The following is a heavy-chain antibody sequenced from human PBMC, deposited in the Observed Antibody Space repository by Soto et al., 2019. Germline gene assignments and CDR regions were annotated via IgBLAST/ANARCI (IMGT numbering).Heavy chain of an antibody. D-gene: IGHD6-19*01. J-gene: IGHJ4*02. CDR1: GGSISSGGYY. CDR3: ARDTYSTGWYALDY. V-gene: IGHV4-31*03. Sequence: QVQLQESGPGLVKPSQTLSLTCTVSGGSISSGGYYWTWIRQHPGKGLEWIGYVYYSGSTYYNPSLKSRVTISVDTSKNHFSLKLSSVTAADTAVYYWARDTYSTGWYALDYWGQGALVTVFS. CDR2: VYYSGST.